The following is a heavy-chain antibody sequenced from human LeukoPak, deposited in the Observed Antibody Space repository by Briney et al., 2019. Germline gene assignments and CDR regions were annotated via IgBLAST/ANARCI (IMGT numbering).Heavy chain of an antibody. Sequence: PGGSLRLSCAASGFTFSSYAMSWVRQAPGKGLEWVSAISGSGGSTYYADSVKGWFTISRDNSKNTLYLQMNSLRAEDTAVYYCAKGTIAARPSGPDYWGQGTLVTVSS. CDR1: GFTFSSYA. J-gene: IGHJ4*02. V-gene: IGHV3-23*01. CDR3: AKGTIAARPSGPDY. D-gene: IGHD6-6*01. CDR2: ISGSGGST.